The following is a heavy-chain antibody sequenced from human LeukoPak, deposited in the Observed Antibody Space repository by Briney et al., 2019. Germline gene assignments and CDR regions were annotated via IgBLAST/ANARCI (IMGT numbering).Heavy chain of an antibody. D-gene: IGHD4-17*01. V-gene: IGHV3-66*01. CDR2: FYSGGTT. CDR1: GFTVSSNY. CDR3: AREYGDYVYY. J-gene: IGHJ4*02. Sequence: GGSLRLSCAASGFTVSSNYMRWVRQAPGKGLEWVSVFYSGGTTYYAGSVKGRFTISRDNSKNTLYLQMNSLRAEDTAVYYCAREYGDYVYYWGQGTLVTVSS.